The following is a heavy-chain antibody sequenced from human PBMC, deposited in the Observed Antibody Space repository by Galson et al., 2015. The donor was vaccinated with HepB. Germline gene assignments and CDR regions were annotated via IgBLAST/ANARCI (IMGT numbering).Heavy chain of an antibody. CDR1: GFTFSSYA. CDR2: ISGSGGST. V-gene: IGHV3-23*01. Sequence: SLRLSCAASGFTFSSYAMSWVRQAPGKGLEWVSAISGSGGSTYYADSVKGRFTISRDNAKNSLYLQMNSLRAEDTAVYYCARVRFSAYTGAVGFDYWGQGTLVTVSS. CDR3: ARVRFSAYTGAVGFDY. D-gene: IGHD3-16*01. J-gene: IGHJ4*02.